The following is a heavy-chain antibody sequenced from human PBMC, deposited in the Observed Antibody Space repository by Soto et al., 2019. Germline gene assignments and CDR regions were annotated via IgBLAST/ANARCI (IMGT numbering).Heavy chain of an antibody. D-gene: IGHD3-3*01. CDR1: GGTFNSYA. V-gene: IGHV1-69*13. Sequence: SVKVSCKASGGTFNSYAISWVRQAPGQGLEWMGGIIPIFTTANYAQKFQGRVTITADESTSTAYLQMNSLQTEDTAIYYCSRDGDYYGLDVWGRGTTVTVSS. CDR2: IIPIFTTA. CDR3: SRDGDYYGLDV. J-gene: IGHJ6*02.